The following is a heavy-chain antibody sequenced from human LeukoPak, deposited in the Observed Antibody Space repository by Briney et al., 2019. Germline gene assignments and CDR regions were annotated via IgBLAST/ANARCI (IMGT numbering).Heavy chain of an antibody. J-gene: IGHJ4*02. V-gene: IGHV1-2*02. D-gene: IGHD2-2*01. CDR1: GYTFTGYY. CDR2: INPNSGGT. CDR3: ARDGAYCSSTSCPYYSDY. Sequence: ASVKVSCKASGYTFTGYYMHWVRQAPGQGLEWMGWINPNSGGTNYAQKFQGRVTMTRDTSISTVYMELSRLRSDDTAVYYCARDGAYCSSTSCPYYSDYWGQGTLVTVSS.